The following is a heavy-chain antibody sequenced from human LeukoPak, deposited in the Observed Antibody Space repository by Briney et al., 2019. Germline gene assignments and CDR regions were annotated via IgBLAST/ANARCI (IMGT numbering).Heavy chain of an antibody. J-gene: IGHJ4*02. CDR2: INHSGST. CDR3: ARVDLPRTRVDY. CDR1: GGSFSGYY. V-gene: IGHV4-34*01. D-gene: IGHD2-15*01. Sequence: SETLSLTCAVYGGSFSGYYWSWIRQPPGKGLEWIGEINHSGSTNYNPSLKSRVTISVDTSKNQFSLKLSSVTAADTAVYYCARVDLPRTRVDYWGQGTLVTVSS.